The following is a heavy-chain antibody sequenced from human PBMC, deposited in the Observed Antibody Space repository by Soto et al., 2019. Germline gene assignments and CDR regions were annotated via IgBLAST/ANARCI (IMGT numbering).Heavy chain of an antibody. CDR2: ISYTGDQK. D-gene: IGHD1-26*01. CDR1: GFTFSTYG. V-gene: IGHV3-30*03. CDR3: TSDRTVGAASGASGS. Sequence: QVQLVESGGGVVQPGTSLRLSCAASGFTFSTYGMHWVRQAPGKGLEWGAVISYTGDQKYYGDSMKGRFTISRDNSKDTLYLQMNSLRLEDTAVYYCTSDRTVGAASGASGSWVQGTLVTVSS. J-gene: IGHJ5*02.